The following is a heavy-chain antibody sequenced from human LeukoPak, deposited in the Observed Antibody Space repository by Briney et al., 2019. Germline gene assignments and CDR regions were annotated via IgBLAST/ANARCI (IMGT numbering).Heavy chain of an antibody. CDR2: ISAYNGNT. V-gene: IGHV1-18*01. CDR1: GYTFSNYG. Sequence: ASVKVSCKASGYTFSNYGITWVRQAPGQGLEWMGWISAYNGNTNYAQKLQGRVTMTTDTSTSTAYMELRSLRSDDTVVYYCARDSSSWSHAEYFQHWGQGTLVTVSS. CDR3: ARDSSSWSHAEYFQH. D-gene: IGHD6-13*01. J-gene: IGHJ1*01.